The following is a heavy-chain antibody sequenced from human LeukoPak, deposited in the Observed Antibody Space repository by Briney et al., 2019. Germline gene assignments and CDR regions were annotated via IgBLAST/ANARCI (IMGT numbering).Heavy chain of an antibody. Sequence: ASVKVSCKASGYTFTGYYMHWVRQAPGQGLEWMGWINPTSGGTNYAQKFQGRVTMTRDTSISTAYMELSRLRSDDTAVYYCARGGGRTGEISYWGQGTLVTVSS. D-gene: IGHD7-27*01. CDR1: GYTFTGYY. CDR2: INPTSGGT. J-gene: IGHJ4*02. V-gene: IGHV1-2*02. CDR3: ARGGGRTGEISY.